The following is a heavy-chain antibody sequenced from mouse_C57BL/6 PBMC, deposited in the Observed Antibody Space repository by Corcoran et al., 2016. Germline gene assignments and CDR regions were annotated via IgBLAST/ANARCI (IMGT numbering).Heavy chain of an antibody. Sequence: QIQLVQSGPELKKPGETVKISCKASGYTFTTYGLSWVKQAPGKGLKWMGWINTYSGVPTYADDFKGRFAFSLETSASTAYLQINNLKNEDTATDFCARDSSGYWFAYWGQGTLVTVSA. V-gene: IGHV9-3*01. J-gene: IGHJ3*01. CDR2: INTYSGVP. CDR3: ARDSSGYWFAY. D-gene: IGHD3-2*02. CDR1: GYTFTTYG.